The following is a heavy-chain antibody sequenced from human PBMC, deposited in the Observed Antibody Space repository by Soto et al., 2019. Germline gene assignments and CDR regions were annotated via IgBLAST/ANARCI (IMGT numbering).Heavy chain of an antibody. D-gene: IGHD2-8*01. CDR2: IKQDGSEK. CDR3: ARDAGYCTNGVCYPLYYFDY. Sequence: GGSLRLSCAASGFTFSSYWMSWVRQAPGKGLEWVANIKQDGSEKYYVDSVKGRFTISRDNAKNSLYLQMNSLRAEDTAVYYCARDAGYCTNGVCYPLYYFDYWGQGTLVTVSS. CDR1: GFTFSSYW. J-gene: IGHJ4*02. V-gene: IGHV3-7*01.